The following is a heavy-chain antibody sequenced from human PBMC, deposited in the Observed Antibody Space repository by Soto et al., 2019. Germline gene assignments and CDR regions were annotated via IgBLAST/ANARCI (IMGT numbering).Heavy chain of an antibody. CDR3: ARGKNWSGYYFYGMDV. V-gene: IGHV4-4*02. Sequence: SETLSLTCAVSGGSISSTNWWSWVRQPPGKGLEWIGDIFHSGSTNYNPSLKSRVTISLDKSKNQFSLKLSPVTAADTAVYYCARGKNWSGYYFYGMDVWGQGTTVTVSS. J-gene: IGHJ6*02. CDR2: IFHSGST. D-gene: IGHD3-3*01. CDR1: GGSISSTNW.